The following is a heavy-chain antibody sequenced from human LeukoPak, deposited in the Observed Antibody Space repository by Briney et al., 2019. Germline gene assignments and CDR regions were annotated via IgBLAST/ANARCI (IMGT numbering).Heavy chain of an antibody. Sequence: SVTVSCKAPGDTFGSYAISWVRQAHGQGLEWMGRTIPILGIAKYAQKFQGRLTITADTSTSTAYMELTNLRSDDTAVYYCASQFLLPFDYWGRGTLVTVSS. J-gene: IGHJ4*02. D-gene: IGHD3-22*01. CDR3: ASQFLLPFDY. CDR2: TIPILGIA. CDR1: GDTFGSYA. V-gene: IGHV1-69*04.